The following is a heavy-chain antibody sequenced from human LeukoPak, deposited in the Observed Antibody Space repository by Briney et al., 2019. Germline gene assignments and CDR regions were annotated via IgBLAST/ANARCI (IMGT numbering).Heavy chain of an antibody. CDR3: AKEGDYDFYYGMDV. CDR2: IWYDGSNK. J-gene: IGHJ6*02. Sequence: GGSLRLSCAASGFTFSIYWMHWVRQAPGKGLEWVAVIWYDGSNKYYADSVKGRFTISRDNSKNTLYLQMNSLRAEDTAVYYCAKEGDYDFYYGMDVWGQGTTVTVSS. CDR1: GFTFSIYW. D-gene: IGHD5-12*01. V-gene: IGHV3-33*06.